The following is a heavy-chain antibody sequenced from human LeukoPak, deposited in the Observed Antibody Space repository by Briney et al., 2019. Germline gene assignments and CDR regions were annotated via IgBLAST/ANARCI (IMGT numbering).Heavy chain of an antibody. CDR1: GGSISSED. Sequence: SETLSLTCTVSGGSISSEDWRWVRQPAGKGRGRGGRIYTSGSTNYHPSLKSRVTMSVDTSKNQFSLKLSSVTAADPAVYYCARGADYYYYYYMAVWGKGTTVTVSS. J-gene: IGHJ6*03. CDR2: IYTSGST. V-gene: IGHV4-4*07. CDR3: ARGADYYYYYYMAV.